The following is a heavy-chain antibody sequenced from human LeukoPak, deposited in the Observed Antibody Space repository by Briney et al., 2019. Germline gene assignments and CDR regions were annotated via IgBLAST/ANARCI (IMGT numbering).Heavy chain of an antibody. CDR2: IYTSGST. CDR3: ARYSSSWYDAFDI. D-gene: IGHD6-13*01. Sequence: PSQTLSLTCTVSDGSISSGSYYWSWIRQPAGKGLEWIGRIYTSGSTNYNPSFKSRVTISVDTSKNQFSLKLSSVTAADTAVYYCARYSSSWYDAFDIWGQGTMVTVSS. V-gene: IGHV4-61*02. CDR1: DGSISSGSYY. J-gene: IGHJ3*02.